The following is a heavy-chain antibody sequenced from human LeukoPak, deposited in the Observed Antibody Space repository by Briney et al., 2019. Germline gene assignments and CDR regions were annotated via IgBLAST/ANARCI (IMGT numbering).Heavy chain of an antibody. CDR1: ELTFSNYW. CDR3: ATNSGYFDWLLNDY. D-gene: IGHD3-9*01. V-gene: IGHV3-74*01. Sequence: GGSLRLSCAASELTFSNYWMHWVRQAPGKGLVWVSRINVDGSTTDYADSFKGRFTISRDNAKNSLYLQMNSLRAEDTAVYYCATNSGYFDWLLNDYWGQGTLVTVSS. J-gene: IGHJ4*02. CDR2: INVDGSTT.